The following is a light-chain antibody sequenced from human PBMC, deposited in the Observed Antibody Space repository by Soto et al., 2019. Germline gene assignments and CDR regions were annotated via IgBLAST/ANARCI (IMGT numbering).Light chain of an antibody. CDR2: AAS. CDR1: QSISSRH. CDR3: QHYDTSLRT. V-gene: IGKV3-20*01. J-gene: IGKJ1*01. Sequence: EMVLTQSPGTLSLSPGERATLSCRASQSISSRHLAWYQQKPGQAPRLLIYAASTRATDIPDKFSGSGSGADFTLSISRLEPEDFAVYYCQHYDTSLRTFGPGTKVDIK.